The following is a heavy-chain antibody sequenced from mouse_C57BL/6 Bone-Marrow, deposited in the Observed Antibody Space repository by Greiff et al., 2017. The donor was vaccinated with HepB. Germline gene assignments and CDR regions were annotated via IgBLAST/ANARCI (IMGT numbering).Heavy chain of an antibody. D-gene: IGHD1-1*01. J-gene: IGHJ1*03. Sequence: VHVKQSGAELVRPGASVKLSCTASGFNIKDYYMHWVKQRPEQGLEWIGRIDPEDGDTEYAPKFQGKATMTADTSSNTAYLQLSSLTSEDTAVYYCTTNYGSSYWYFDVWGTGTTVTVSS. V-gene: IGHV14-1*01. CDR2: IDPEDGDT. CDR3: TTNYGSSYWYFDV. CDR1: GFNIKDYY.